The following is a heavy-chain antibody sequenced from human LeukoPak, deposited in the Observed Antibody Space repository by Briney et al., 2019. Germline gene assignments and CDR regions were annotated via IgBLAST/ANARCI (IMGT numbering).Heavy chain of an antibody. Sequence: PGGSLRLSCEASQFTFSRFAMSWIRQAPGTGLEWVSTLSGSGTATYYADSVKGRFTTSRDNSKDTLYLQMDNLRADDTAVYYCAKHLGSHSFLFYYMDVWGTETSVIVS. J-gene: IGHJ6*03. CDR3: AKHLGSHSFLFYYMDV. D-gene: IGHD2-15*01. V-gene: IGHV3-23*01. CDR2: LSGSGTAT. CDR1: QFTFSRFA.